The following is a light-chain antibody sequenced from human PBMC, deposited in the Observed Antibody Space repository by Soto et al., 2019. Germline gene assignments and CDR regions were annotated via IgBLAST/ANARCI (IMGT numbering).Light chain of an antibody. V-gene: IGKV3-20*01. J-gene: IGKJ4*01. Sequence: IVLTQSPGTLSLSPGERATLSCRASQSVSSSYLAWYQQKPGQAPRLLIYGASSRATGIPDRFSGSGSGTDFTLTITRLEPEDFAVYYCQQYQSLTFGGGTKVDIK. CDR3: QQYQSLT. CDR2: GAS. CDR1: QSVSSSY.